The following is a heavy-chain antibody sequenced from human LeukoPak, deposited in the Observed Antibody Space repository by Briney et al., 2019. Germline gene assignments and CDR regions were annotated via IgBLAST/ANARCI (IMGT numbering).Heavy chain of an antibody. J-gene: IGHJ3*02. CDR3: TRGLTYYYDSSGPPDAFDI. CDR2: IRSKAYGGTT. V-gene: IGHV3-49*03. Sequence: GGSLRLSCTASGFTFGGYAMSWFRQAPGKGLEWVGFIRSKAYGGTTEYAASVKGRFTISRDDSKSIAYLQMNSLKTEDTAVYYCTRGLTYYYDSSGPPDAFDIWGQGTMVTVSS. CDR1: GFTFGGYA. D-gene: IGHD3-22*01.